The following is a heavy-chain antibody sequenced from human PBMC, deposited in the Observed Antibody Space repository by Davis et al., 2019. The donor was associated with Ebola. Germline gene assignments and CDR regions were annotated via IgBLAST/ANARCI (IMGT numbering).Heavy chain of an antibody. D-gene: IGHD2-2*01. J-gene: IGHJ4*02. V-gene: IGHV4-30-4*01. CDR1: NDSVSSGDLY. CDR3: ARGFWDTVVVPAAYYFDY. Sequence: MPSETLSLTCTVSNDSVSSGDLYWSWIRQPPGKGLEWIGYIHYSGNTDYNPSLKSRVTISTDTSKNQFSLRLTSVTAADTAVYYCARGFWDTVVVPAAYYFDYWGQGTLVTVSS. CDR2: IHYSGNT.